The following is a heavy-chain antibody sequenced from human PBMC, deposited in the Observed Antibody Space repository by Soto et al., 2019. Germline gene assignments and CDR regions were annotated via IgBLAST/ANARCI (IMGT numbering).Heavy chain of an antibody. CDR3: ARVRSVGSCYLGDYFDY. D-gene: IGHD2-15*01. CDR2: ISAYNGNT. Sequence: ASVKVSCKASGYTFTSYGISWVRQAPGQGLEWMGWISAYNGNTNYAQKLQGRVTMTTDTSTSTAYMELRSLRSDDTAVYYCARVRSVGSCYLGDYFDYWGQGTLVTVSS. CDR1: GYTFTSYG. J-gene: IGHJ4*02. V-gene: IGHV1-18*01.